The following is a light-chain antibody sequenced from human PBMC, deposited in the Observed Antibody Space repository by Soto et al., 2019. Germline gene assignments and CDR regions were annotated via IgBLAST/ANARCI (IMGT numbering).Light chain of an antibody. V-gene: IGKV3-15*01. Sequence: EILMTQSPATLSVSPGERATLSCRASQSISSNLAWFQQKPGQAPRLLIYGASTRAAGIPARFSDSGSGTEFTLTISSLQSEYFAVYYCQQYNTWRTVGQGTKVEFK. J-gene: IGKJ1*01. CDR2: GAS. CDR3: QQYNTWRT. CDR1: QSISSN.